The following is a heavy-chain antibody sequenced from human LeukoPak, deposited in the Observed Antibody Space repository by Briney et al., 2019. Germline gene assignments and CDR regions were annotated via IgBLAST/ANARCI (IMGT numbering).Heavy chain of an antibody. D-gene: IGHD6-19*01. CDR2: INSDGSST. V-gene: IGHV3-74*01. Sequence: GGSLRLSCAASGFTFSSYEMHWVRQAPGKGLVWVSRINSDGSSTSYADSVKGRFTISRDNAKNTLYLQMNSLRAEDTAVYYCARTTGYSSGFNWFDPWGQGTLVTVSS. CDR3: ARTTGYSSGFNWFDP. J-gene: IGHJ5*02. CDR1: GFTFSSYE.